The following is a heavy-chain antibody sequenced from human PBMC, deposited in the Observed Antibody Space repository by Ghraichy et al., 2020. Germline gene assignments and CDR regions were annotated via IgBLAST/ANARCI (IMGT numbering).Heavy chain of an antibody. J-gene: IGHJ6*02. CDR2: ISWNSGSI. D-gene: IGHD5-12*01. Sequence: GGSLRLSCAASGFTFDDYAMHWVRQAPGKGLEWVSGISWNSGSIGYADSVKGRFTISRDNAKNSLYLQMNSLRAEDTALYYCAKARRDIVATMVYYYYGMDVWGQGTTVTVSS. CDR1: GFTFDDYA. CDR3: AKARRDIVATMVYYYYGMDV. V-gene: IGHV3-9*01.